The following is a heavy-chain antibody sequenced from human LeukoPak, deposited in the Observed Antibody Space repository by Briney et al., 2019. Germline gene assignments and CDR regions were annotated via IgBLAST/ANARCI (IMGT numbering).Heavy chain of an antibody. J-gene: IGHJ6*04. V-gene: IGHV1-46*01. Sequence: ASVKVSCKASGYTFTSYYMHWVRQAPGQGLEWMGIINPSGGSTSYAQKFQGRVTMTRDTSTSTVYMELSSLRSEDTAVYYCASGRYYVFWSVWSSYYNGMAVGGKGTRVTVS. CDR1: GYTFTSYY. CDR3: ASGRYYVFWSVWSSYYNGMAV. CDR2: INPSGGST. D-gene: IGHD3-3*01.